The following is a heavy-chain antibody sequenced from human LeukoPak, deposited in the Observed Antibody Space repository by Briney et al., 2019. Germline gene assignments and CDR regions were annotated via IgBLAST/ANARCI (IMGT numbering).Heavy chain of an antibody. D-gene: IGHD3-22*01. CDR3: ARGEGDYYDSSGPLDY. CDR2: IYSGGST. CDR1: GFTFSSYA. J-gene: IGHJ4*02. Sequence: GGSLRLSCAASGFTFSSYAMSWVRQAPGKGLEWVSVIYSGGSTYYADSVKGRFTISRDNSKNTLYLQMNSLRAEDTAVYYCARGEGDYYDSSGPLDYWGQGTLVTVSS. V-gene: IGHV3-66*01.